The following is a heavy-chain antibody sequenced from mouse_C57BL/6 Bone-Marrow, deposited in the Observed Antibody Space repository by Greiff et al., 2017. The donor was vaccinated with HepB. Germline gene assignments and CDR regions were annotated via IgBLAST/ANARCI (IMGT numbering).Heavy chain of an antibody. Sequence: VQLQQSGAELVRPGASVKLSCKASGYTFTDYYINWVKQRPGQGLEWIARIYPGSGNTYYNEKFKGKATLTAEKSSSTAYMQLSSLTSEDSAVYFCARTREIYYYGSSYFFAYWGQGTLVTVSA. CDR1: GYTFTDYY. CDR2: IYPGSGNT. CDR3: ARTREIYYYGSSYFFAY. D-gene: IGHD1-1*01. V-gene: IGHV1-76*01. J-gene: IGHJ3*01.